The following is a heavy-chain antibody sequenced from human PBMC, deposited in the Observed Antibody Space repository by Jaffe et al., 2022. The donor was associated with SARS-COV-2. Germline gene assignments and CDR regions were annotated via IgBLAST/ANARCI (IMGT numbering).Heavy chain of an antibody. CDR3: AKDTSVVMSSYGMDV. CDR1: GFTFDDYA. CDR2: ISWNSGSI. D-gene: IGHD3-22*01. V-gene: IGHV3-9*01. J-gene: IGHJ6*02. Sequence: EVQLVESGGGLVQPGRSLRLSCAASGFTFDDYAMHWVRQAPGKGLEWVSGISWNSGSIGYADSVKGRFTISRDNAKNSLYLQMNSLRAEDTALYYCAKDTSVVMSSYGMDVWGQGTTVTVSS.